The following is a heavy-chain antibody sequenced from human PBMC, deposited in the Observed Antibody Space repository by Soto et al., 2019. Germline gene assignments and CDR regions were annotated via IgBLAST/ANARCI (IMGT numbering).Heavy chain of an antibody. J-gene: IGHJ5*02. CDR3: ARDMGRQWLVRSVWFDP. CDR2: INHSGST. Sequence: QVQLQQWGAGLLKPSETLSLTCAVYGGSFSGYYWSWIRQPPGKGLEWIGEINHSGSTNYNPSLKSRVTISVDTPKNQFSLKLSSVTAADTAVYYCARDMGRQWLVRSVWFDPWGQGTLVTVSS. CDR1: GGSFSGYY. D-gene: IGHD6-19*01. V-gene: IGHV4-34*01.